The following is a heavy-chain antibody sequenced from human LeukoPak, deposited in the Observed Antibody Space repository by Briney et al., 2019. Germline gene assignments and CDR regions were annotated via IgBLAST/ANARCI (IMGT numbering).Heavy chain of an antibody. J-gene: IGHJ3*02. CDR1: GGSISSSSYY. V-gene: IGHV4-39*01. CDR3: ASAIVRYYDFWSGPSRDAFDI. CDR2: IYYSGST. Sequence: SETLSLTCTVSGGSISSSSYYWGWIRQPPGKGLEWIGSIYYSGSTYYNPSLKSRVTISVDTSKNQFSLKLSSVTAADTAVYYCASAIVRYYDFWSGPSRDAFDIWGQGTMVTVSS. D-gene: IGHD3-3*01.